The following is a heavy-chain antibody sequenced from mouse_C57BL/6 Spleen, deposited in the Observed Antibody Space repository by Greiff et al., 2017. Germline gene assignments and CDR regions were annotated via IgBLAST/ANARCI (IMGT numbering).Heavy chain of an antibody. CDR3: AIYYYGSSFYAMDY. CDR2: ILPGSGST. D-gene: IGHD1-1*01. Sequence: QVQLQQSGAELMKPGASVKLSCKATGYTFTGYWLEWVKQRPGHGLEWIGEILPGSGSTNYNEKFKGKATFTAVTSSNTAYMQLRSLTTEDSAIYYCAIYYYGSSFYAMDYWGQGTSVTVSS. CDR1: GYTFTGYW. V-gene: IGHV1-9*01. J-gene: IGHJ4*01.